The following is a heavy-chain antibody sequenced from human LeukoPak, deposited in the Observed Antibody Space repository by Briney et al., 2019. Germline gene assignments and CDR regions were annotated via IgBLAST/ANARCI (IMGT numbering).Heavy chain of an antibody. D-gene: IGHD6-13*01. J-gene: IGHJ4*02. V-gene: IGHV1-2*06. CDR2: INPNSGDT. CDR3: AREYGAAGKYYFDY. Sequence: ASVKVSCKASGYTFTGYHMHWVRQAPGQGLEWMGRINPNSGDTNYAQKFQGRVTMTRDTSISTAYMELSSLRSEDTAVYYCAREYGAAGKYYFDYWGQGTLVTVSS. CDR1: GYTFTGYH.